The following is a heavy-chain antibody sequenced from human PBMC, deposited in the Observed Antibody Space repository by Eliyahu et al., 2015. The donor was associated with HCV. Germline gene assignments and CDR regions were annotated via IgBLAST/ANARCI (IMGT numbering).Heavy chain of an antibody. CDR3: ARRGYTNVEWIPHNWFDP. CDR1: GYSFTNYW. Sequence: EVQLVQSGTEVKKPGESLKISCKGSGYSFTNYWIGWVRQMPGKGLEWMGXIYPGASDARYSPSFQGRVTISADKSITTAYLQWNSLEASDTAIYYCARRGYTNVEWIPHNWFDPWGQGTQVTVSS. CDR2: IYPGASDA. V-gene: IGHV5-51*03. D-gene: IGHD5-12*01. J-gene: IGHJ5*02.